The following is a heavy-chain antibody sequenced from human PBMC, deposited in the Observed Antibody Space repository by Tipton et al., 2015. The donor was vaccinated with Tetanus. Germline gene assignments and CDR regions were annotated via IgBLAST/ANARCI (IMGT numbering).Heavy chain of an antibody. D-gene: IGHD2-15*01. Sequence: SLRLSCAASGFTFSSYSMNWVRQAPGKGLEWVSSISSSSSYIYYADSVKGRFTISRDNAKNSLYLQMNSLRAEDTAVYYCARGGLLYCSGGSCLFDPWGQGTLVTVSS. V-gene: IGHV3-21*01. CDR1: GFTFSSYS. CDR2: ISSSSSYI. CDR3: ARGGLLYCSGGSCLFDP. J-gene: IGHJ5*02.